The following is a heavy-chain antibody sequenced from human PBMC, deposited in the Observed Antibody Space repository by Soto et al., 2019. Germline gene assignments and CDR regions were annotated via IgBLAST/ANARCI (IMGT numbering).Heavy chain of an antibody. CDR2: IIPIFDTA. Sequence: QVQLVQSGAEVKKPGSSVKVSCKASGGTFSSYGISWVRQAPGQGLEWMGGIIPIFDTANYAQKFQGRVTFTADESTSTDYMELSSLRSEDSAVYYCARHDCIRSSCYYYYYYGLDVWGLGTTVTVSS. CDR3: ARHDCIRSSCYYYYYYGLDV. CDR1: GGTFSSYG. V-gene: IGHV1-69*12. J-gene: IGHJ6*02. D-gene: IGHD2-2*01.